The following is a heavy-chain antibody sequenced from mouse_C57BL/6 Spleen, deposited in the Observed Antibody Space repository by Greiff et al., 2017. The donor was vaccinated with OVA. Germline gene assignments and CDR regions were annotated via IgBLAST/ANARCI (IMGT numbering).Heavy chain of an antibody. Sequence: QVQLQQPGAELVKPGASVKLSCKASGYTFTSYWMHWVKQRPGQGLEWIGMIHPNSGSTNYNEKFKSKATLTVDKSSSTAYMQLSSLTSEDSAVYYCARGITTVVAEDYFDYWGQGTTLTVSS. CDR1: GYTFTSYW. V-gene: IGHV1-64*01. CDR2: IHPNSGST. D-gene: IGHD1-1*01. CDR3: ARGITTVVAEDYFDY. J-gene: IGHJ2*01.